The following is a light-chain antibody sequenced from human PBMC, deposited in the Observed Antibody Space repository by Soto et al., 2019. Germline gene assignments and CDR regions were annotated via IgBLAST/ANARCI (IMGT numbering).Light chain of an antibody. J-gene: IGKJ1*01. CDR3: QQSYSTPPA. CDR2: AAS. CDR1: QSISSY. V-gene: IGKV1-39*01. Sequence: DIQMTQSPSSLSASVGDRVTITCRASQSISSYLNWYQQKPGKAPKLLIYAASSLQSGVPSRFSGSGSGTDFTLTISSLQPEDIATYYCQQSYSTPPAFGQGTKVYIK.